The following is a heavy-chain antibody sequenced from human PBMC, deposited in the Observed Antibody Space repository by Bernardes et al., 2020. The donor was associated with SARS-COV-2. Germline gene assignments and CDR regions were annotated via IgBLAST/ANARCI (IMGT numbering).Heavy chain of an antibody. V-gene: IGHV3-23*01. J-gene: IGHJ4*02. Sequence: GGSLRLSCRASGFTFSTYAMSWVRQAPGKGLEWVSAISGSGGYTYYADSVKGRFTVSRDNSKNTLYLQMNSLRAEDTAVYYCADNSDSGSYYLGVFDYWGQGTLVTVSS. CDR3: ADNSDSGSYYLGVFDY. CDR2: ISGSGGYT. D-gene: IGHD3-10*01. CDR1: GFTFSTYA.